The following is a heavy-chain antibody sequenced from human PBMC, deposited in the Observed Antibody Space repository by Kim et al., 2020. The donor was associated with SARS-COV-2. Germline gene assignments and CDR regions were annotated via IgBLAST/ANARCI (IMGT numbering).Heavy chain of an antibody. CDR3: ARVLPVQDPRYFDSLLPYWFFDL. J-gene: IGHJ2*01. CDR1: GFIFNNYS. V-gene: IGHV3-21*01. CDR2: ISGSSHYI. D-gene: IGHD3-9*01. Sequence: GGSLRLSCAGSGFIFNNYSMNWVRQAPGKGLEWVSSISGSSHYIYLADSVKGRFTISRDNAKNSLYLQMNSLRAEDTAVYYCARVLPVQDPRYFDSLLPYWFFDLWGRGTLVTVSS.